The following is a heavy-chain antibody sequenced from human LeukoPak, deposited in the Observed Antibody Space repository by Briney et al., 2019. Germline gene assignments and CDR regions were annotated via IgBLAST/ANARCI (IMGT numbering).Heavy chain of an antibody. J-gene: IGHJ4*02. CDR1: GFTFSSYS. D-gene: IGHD7-27*01. CDR3: ATDLTGDSDY. V-gene: IGHV3-21*01. Sequence: GGSLRLSCAAPGFTFSSYSMSWVRQAPGKGLEWVSSISSSSSYIYYADSVKGRFTLSRDNAKNSLVLQMNSLRAVDTAVYYCATDLTGDSDYWGQGTLVTVSS. CDR2: ISSSSSYI.